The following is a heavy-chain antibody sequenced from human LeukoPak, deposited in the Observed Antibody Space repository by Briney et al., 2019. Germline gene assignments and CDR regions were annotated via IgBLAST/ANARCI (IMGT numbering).Heavy chain of an antibody. CDR1: GFTFSSYW. Sequence: QAGGSLRLSCAASGFTFSSYWMSWVRQAPGKGLEWVANIKQDGSEKYYVDSVKGRFTISRDNAKNSLYLQMNSLRAEDTAVYYCARAEVYYYDSSGYEDYWGPGTLVTVSS. D-gene: IGHD3-22*01. CDR2: IKQDGSEK. V-gene: IGHV3-7*01. J-gene: IGHJ4*02. CDR3: ARAEVYYYDSSGYEDY.